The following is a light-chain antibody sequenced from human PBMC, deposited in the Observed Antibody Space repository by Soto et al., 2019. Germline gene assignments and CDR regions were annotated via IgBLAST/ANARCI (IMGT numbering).Light chain of an antibody. CDR1: SSDVGGYNY. Sequence: QSALTQPRSVSGSPGQLVTVSCTGTSSDVGGYNYVSWYQQHPGKAPKLIIHDVSKRPSGVPDRFSGSKSGNTASLTISGLQAEDEADYYCCSYAGSYSLVFGGGTKVTVL. V-gene: IGLV2-11*01. CDR3: CSYAGSYSLV. J-gene: IGLJ3*02. CDR2: DVS.